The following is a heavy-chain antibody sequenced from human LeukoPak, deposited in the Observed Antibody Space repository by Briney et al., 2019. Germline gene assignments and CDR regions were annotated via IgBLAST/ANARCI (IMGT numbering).Heavy chain of an antibody. V-gene: IGHV1-69*06. CDR3: ARGVLGTPPPAYCSGGRCYLGFDY. J-gene: IGHJ4*02. Sequence: SVKVSCKASGGTFSSYAISWVRQAPGQGLEWMGGIIPIFGTANYAQKFQGRVTITADKSTSTAYMELSSLRSEDTAVYYCARGVLGTPPPAYCSGGRCYLGFDYWGQGTLVTVSS. CDR2: IIPIFGTA. D-gene: IGHD2-15*01. CDR1: GGTFSSYA.